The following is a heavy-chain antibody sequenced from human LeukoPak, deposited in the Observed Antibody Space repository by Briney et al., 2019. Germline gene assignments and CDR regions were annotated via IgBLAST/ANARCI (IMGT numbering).Heavy chain of an antibody. CDR3: ARGVPYASWSGPHYSDY. J-gene: IGHJ4*02. V-gene: IGHV3-7*01. CDR2: VNRDGSET. Sequence: GGSLRLSCAASGFALSSHWMTWVRQVPGRGPEWVANVNRDGSETYYLDSVKGRFSISRDNAKNSLYLQMNSLRAEDTAVYYCARGVPYASWSGPHYSDYWGQGTLVTVSS. CDR1: GFALSSHW. D-gene: IGHD3-3*01.